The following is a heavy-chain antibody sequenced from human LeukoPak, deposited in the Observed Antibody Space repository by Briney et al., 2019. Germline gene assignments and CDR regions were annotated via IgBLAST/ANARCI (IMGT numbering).Heavy chain of an antibody. J-gene: IGHJ3*02. CDR2: ISSSGNTI. CDR1: GFTFSSYA. CDR3: ARDDTMIRGIIISGTFDI. V-gene: IGHV3-48*04. D-gene: IGHD3-10*01. Sequence: PGGSLGLSCAASGFTFSSYAMSWVRQAPGKGLEWISYISSSGNTIYYADSVKGRFTISRDNAKDSLYLQMNSLRAEDTAVYYCARDDTMIRGIIISGTFDIWGQGTMVTVSS.